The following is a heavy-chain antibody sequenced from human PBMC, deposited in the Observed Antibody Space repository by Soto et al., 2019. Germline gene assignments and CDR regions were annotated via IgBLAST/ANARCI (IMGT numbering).Heavy chain of an antibody. V-gene: IGHV3-33*01. Sequence: QVQLVESGGGVVQPGRYLRLSCAASGFTFSSYGMHWVRQAPGKGLEWVAVIWYDGSNKYYADSVKGRFTISKDNSKNTLYLQMNSLRAEDTAVYYCARSSAGDDAFDIWGQGTMVTVSS. CDR1: GFTFSSYG. CDR2: IWYDGSNK. CDR3: ARSSAGDDAFDI. J-gene: IGHJ3*02. D-gene: IGHD3-16*01.